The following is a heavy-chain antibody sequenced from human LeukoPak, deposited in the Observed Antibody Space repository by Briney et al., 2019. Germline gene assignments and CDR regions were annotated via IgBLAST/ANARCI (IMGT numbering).Heavy chain of an antibody. CDR2: IYPSGST. Sequence: SETLSLTCTVSGGSISTYYWSWIRQPAGKGLEWIGRIYPSGSTNYNPSLKSRVTMSADTSKNQFSLKLSSVTAADPAVYYCARAPYGSGASWFDPWGQGTLVTVSS. CDR1: GGSISTYY. D-gene: IGHD3-10*01. CDR3: ARAPYGSGASWFDP. V-gene: IGHV4-4*07. J-gene: IGHJ5*02.